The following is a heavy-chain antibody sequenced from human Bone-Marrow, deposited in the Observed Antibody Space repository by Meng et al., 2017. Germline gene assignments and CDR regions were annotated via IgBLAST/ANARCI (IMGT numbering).Heavy chain of an antibody. CDR1: GFTFSDYY. D-gene: IGHD1-1*01. Sequence: GESLKISCAASGFTFSDYYMSWIRQAPGKGLEWVSYISSSGSTIYYADSVKGRFTISRDNAKNTLYLQMNSLRAEDTAIYYCAKEEVPNDYWGQGTLVTVSS. CDR3: AKEEVPNDY. CDR2: ISSSGSTI. J-gene: IGHJ4*02. V-gene: IGHV3-11*01.